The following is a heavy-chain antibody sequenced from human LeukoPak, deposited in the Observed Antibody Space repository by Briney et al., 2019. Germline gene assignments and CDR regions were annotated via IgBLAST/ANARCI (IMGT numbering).Heavy chain of an antibody. CDR1: GGSISSYY. Sequence: SETLSLTCTVSGGSISSYYWSWIRQPPGKGLEWIGYIYYSGSTNYNPSLKSRVTISVDTSKNQFSLKLSSVTAADTAVYYCARRKRDGYNMAFDYWGQGTLVTVSS. CDR3: ARRKRDGYNMAFDY. V-gene: IGHV4-59*01. CDR2: IYYSGST. J-gene: IGHJ4*02. D-gene: IGHD5-24*01.